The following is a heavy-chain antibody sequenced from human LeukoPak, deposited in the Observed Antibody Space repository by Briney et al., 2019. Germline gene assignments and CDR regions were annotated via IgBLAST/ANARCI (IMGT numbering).Heavy chain of an antibody. CDR2: ISYDGSNK. CDR1: GFTFSSYA. CDR3: ARDKSGVGALGDHTFFGLDV. Sequence: GGSLRLSCAASGFTFSSYAMHWVRQAPGKGLEWVAVISYDGSNKYYADSVKGRFTISRDNSKNTLYLQMNSLRAEDTAVYYCARDKSGVGALGDHTFFGLDVWGQGTTVNVS. V-gene: IGHV3-30-3*01. D-gene: IGHD4/OR15-4a*01. J-gene: IGHJ6*02.